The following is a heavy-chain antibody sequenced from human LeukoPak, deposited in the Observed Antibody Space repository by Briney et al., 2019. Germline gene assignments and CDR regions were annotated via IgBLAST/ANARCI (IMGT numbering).Heavy chain of an antibody. J-gene: IGHJ3*02. CDR3: ARHGYYGSGSGPVDAFDI. CDR2: IDPSDSYT. Sequence: GESLRTSCKGSGYSFTSYWISWVRQMPGKGLEWMGRIDPSDSYTNYSPSFQGHVTISADKSISTAYLQWSSLKASDTAMYYCARHGYYGSGSGPVDAFDIWGQGTMVTVSS. CDR1: GYSFTSYW. V-gene: IGHV5-10-1*01. D-gene: IGHD3-10*01.